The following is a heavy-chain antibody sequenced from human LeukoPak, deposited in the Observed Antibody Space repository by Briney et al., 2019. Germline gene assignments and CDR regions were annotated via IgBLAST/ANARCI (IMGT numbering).Heavy chain of an antibody. CDR3: ARERWLQSILNDAFDI. J-gene: IGHJ3*02. D-gene: IGHD5-24*01. CDR1: GFTFSSYS. Sequence: PGGSLRLSCAASGFTFSSYSMNWVRQAPGKGLEWVSSISSSSSYIYYADSVKGRFTISRDNAKNSLYLQMNSLRAEDTAVYYCARERWLQSILNDAFDIWGQGTMVTVSS. V-gene: IGHV3-21*01. CDR2: ISSSSSYI.